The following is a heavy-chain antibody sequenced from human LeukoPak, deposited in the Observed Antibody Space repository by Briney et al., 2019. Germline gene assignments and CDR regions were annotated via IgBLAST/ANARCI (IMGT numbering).Heavy chain of an antibody. V-gene: IGHV4-38-2*02. Sequence: SETLSLTCTVSGDSLVSGHYWGWIRQPPGQGLEWVGSVYHSGSIYYNPSLKSRVIMSVDTSKDQFSLKLSSLTAADTAIYYCAREIYYDSSAYDYWGQGTLVTVSS. D-gene: IGHD3-22*01. J-gene: IGHJ4*02. CDR1: GDSLVSGHY. CDR3: AREIYYDSSAYDY. CDR2: VYHSGSI.